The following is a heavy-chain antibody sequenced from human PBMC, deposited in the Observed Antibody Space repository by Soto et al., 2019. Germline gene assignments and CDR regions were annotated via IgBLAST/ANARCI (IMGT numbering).Heavy chain of an antibody. V-gene: IGHV4-59*01. CDR3: ARAAYGSGSCYAPHYYYAMDV. CDR1: GGSISSYY. CDR2: IYYTGNT. Sequence: SETLSLTCTVSGGSISSYYWSWIRQPPGKGLEWIGYIYYTGNTNYNPSLKSRVTMSVDTSKNQVSLKLSAVTAADTAVYFCARAAYGSGSCYAPHYYYAMDVWGQGTTVTVSS. J-gene: IGHJ6*02. D-gene: IGHD3-10*01.